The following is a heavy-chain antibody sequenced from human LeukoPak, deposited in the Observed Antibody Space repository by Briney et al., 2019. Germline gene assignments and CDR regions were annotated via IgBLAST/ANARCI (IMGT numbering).Heavy chain of an antibody. J-gene: IGHJ5*02. D-gene: IGHD1-26*01. CDR2: ISYDGSNK. Sequence: GRSLRLSCAASGFTFSSYAMHWVRQAPGKGLEWVAVISYDGSNKYYADSVKGRFTISRDNSKNTLYLQMNSLRAEDTAVYYCARDTPHSGGYRFDPWGQGTLVTVSS. CDR3: ARDTPHSGGYRFDP. CDR1: GFTFSSYA. V-gene: IGHV3-30-3*01.